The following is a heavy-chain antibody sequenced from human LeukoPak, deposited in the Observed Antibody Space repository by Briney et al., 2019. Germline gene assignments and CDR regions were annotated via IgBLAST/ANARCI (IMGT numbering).Heavy chain of an antibody. CDR2: ISSSGSTI. V-gene: IGHV3-11*01. Sequence: GGSLRLSCAASGFTFSDYYMSWLRQAPGKGLEWVPYISSSGSTIYYADSVKGRFTISRDNAKNSLYLQMNSLRAEDTAVYYCAKDRPRSMVGATDYWGQGTLVTVSS. J-gene: IGHJ4*02. CDR3: AKDRPRSMVGATDY. CDR1: GFTFSDYY. D-gene: IGHD1-26*01.